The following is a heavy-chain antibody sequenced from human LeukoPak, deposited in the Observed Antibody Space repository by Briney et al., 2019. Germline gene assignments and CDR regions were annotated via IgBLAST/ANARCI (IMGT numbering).Heavy chain of an antibody. CDR3: ARDHKGLDY. CDR2: ISYDGSNK. V-gene: IGHV3-30-3*01. Sequence: QSGGSLRLSCAASGFTFSSYAMHWVRQAPGKGLEWVAVISYDGSNKYYADSVKGRFTISRDNSKNTLYLQMNSLRAEDTAVYYCARDHKGLDYWGQGTLVTVSS. CDR1: GFTFSSYA. J-gene: IGHJ4*02.